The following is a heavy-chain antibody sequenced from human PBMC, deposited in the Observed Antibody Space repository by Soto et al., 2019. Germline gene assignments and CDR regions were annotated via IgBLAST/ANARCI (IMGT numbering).Heavy chain of an antibody. J-gene: IGHJ6*02. CDR2: IDPSDSYT. D-gene: IGHD6-6*01. CDR1: GYIFTSYW. Sequence: PGESLKISCKGSGYIFTSYWISWGRQMPGKGLEWMGRIDPSDSYTNYSPSFQGHVTISADKSISTAYLQWSSLKASDTAMYYCARTSGSSSRLYYYYYGMDVWGQGTTVTVSS. V-gene: IGHV5-10-1*01. CDR3: ARTSGSSSRLYYYYYGMDV.